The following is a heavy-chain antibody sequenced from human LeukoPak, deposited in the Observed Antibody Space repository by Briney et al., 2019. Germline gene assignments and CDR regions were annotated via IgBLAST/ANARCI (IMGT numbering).Heavy chain of an antibody. CDR2: IRSKAYGGTT. D-gene: IGHD6-13*01. CDR3: TRGTGSSWRHFDY. J-gene: IGHJ4*02. Sequence: PGGSLRLSCTASGFTFGDYAMSWFRQAPGKGLEWVGFIRSKAYGGTTEYAASVKGRFTISRDDSKSIAYLQMNSLKTEDTAVYYCTRGTGSSWRHFDYWGQGTLVTVSS. CDR1: GFTFGDYA. V-gene: IGHV3-49*03.